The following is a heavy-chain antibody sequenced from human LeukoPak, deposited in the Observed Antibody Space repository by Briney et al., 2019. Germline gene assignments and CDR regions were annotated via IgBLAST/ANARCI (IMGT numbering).Heavy chain of an antibody. CDR3: VRDQGVVRFDP. J-gene: IGHJ5*02. D-gene: IGHD2-15*01. CDR2: ISAETGDT. Sequence: GASVKVSCKASGYPFSKNGISWVRQAPGQGLEWMGWISAETGDTDYPQKLQGRVTVTIDTSTSTAYMELRSLRSDDTAVYYCVRDQGVVRFDPWGQGTLVTVSS. V-gene: IGHV1-18*01. CDR1: GYPFSKNG.